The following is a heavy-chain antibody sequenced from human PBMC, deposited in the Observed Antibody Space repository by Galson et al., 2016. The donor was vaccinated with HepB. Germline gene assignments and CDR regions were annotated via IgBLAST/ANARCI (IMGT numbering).Heavy chain of an antibody. CDR3: ARESDYNVHSFDY. D-gene: IGHD3-10*01. CDR1: GFTFSNYG. V-gene: IGHV3-23*01. CDR2: ISGSGGST. Sequence: SLRLSCAASGFTFSNYGMHWVRQAPGKGLEWVSTISGSGGSTYYADSVKGRFTISRDNPKNTLYLQMNSLRAEDTAVYYCARESDYNVHSFDYWGQGTLVTVSS. J-gene: IGHJ4*02.